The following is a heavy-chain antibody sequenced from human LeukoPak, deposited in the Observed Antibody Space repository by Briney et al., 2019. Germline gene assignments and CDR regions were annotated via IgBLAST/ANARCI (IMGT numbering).Heavy chain of an antibody. CDR1: GFTFSSYN. Sequence: PGGSLRLSCGASGFTFSSYNMDWVRQAPGKGLEWVSSISSSSYIYYADSVKGRFTISRDNAKNSLFLQMNSLRAEDTAVYYCARDSRDGIVDYWGQGTLVTVSS. CDR3: ARDSRDGIVDY. V-gene: IGHV3-21*01. J-gene: IGHJ4*02. D-gene: IGHD5-24*01. CDR2: ISSSSYI.